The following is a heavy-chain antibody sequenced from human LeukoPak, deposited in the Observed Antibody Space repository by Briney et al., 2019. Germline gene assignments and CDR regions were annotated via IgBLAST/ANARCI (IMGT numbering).Heavy chain of an antibody. CDR2: ISGSGGST. V-gene: IGHV3-23*01. D-gene: IGHD1-1*01. Sequence: GGSLRLSCAASGFTFSSYAMSWVRQAPGEGLERVSAISGSGGSTYYADSVKGRFTISRDNSKNTLYLQMNSLSAEDTAVYYCAKVTPGLEILGAFDIWGQGTMVTVSS. CDR3: AKVTPGLEILGAFDI. CDR1: GFTFSSYA. J-gene: IGHJ3*02.